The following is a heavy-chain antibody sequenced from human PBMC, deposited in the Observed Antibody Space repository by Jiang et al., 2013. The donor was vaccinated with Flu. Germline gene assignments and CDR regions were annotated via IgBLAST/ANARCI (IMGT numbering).Heavy chain of an antibody. CDR1: GFTFSSYG. CDR3: AKDLSAAPYYMDV. CDR2: IRYDGSNK. V-gene: IGHV3-30*02. D-gene: IGHD2/OR15-2a*01. Sequence: VQLLESGGGVVQPGGSLRLSCAASGFTFSSYGMHWVRQAPGKGLEWVAFIRYDGSNKYYADSVKGRFTISRDNSKNTLYLQMNSLRAEDTAVYYCAKDLSAAPYYMDVWGKGTTVTVSS. J-gene: IGHJ6*03.